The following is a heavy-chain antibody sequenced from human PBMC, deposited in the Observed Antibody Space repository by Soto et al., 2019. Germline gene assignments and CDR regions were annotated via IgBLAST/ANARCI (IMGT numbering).Heavy chain of an antibody. CDR2: INPGGTEK. D-gene: IGHD3-10*01. J-gene: IGHJ6*02. CDR3: ARLSGENYYYYGMDV. CDR1: GFTFSSFW. Sequence: PGGSLRLSCAASGFTFSSFWMSWVRQTPGKGLEWVGNINPGGTEKNYLDSVKGRFTISRDNAQNSLYLEMNSLRVEDTAVYYCARLSGENYYYYGMDVWGQGTTVTVSS. V-gene: IGHV3-7*01.